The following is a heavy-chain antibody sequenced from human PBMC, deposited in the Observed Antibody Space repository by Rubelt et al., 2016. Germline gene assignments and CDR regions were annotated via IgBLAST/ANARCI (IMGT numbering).Heavy chain of an antibody. CDR3: ARGNSGYDYGLDY. D-gene: IGHD5-12*01. V-gene: IGHV1-2*02. Sequence: QVQLAQSGAEVKKPGASVKVSCKASGYTFTGYYMHWVRQAPGQGLEWMGWINPNSGGTNYAKKFQGRVTRTRDTSVSTAYMELSRLTSDDTAVYYCARGNSGYDYGLDYWGQGTLVTVSS. CDR2: INPNSGGT. CDR1: GYTFTGYY. J-gene: IGHJ4*02.